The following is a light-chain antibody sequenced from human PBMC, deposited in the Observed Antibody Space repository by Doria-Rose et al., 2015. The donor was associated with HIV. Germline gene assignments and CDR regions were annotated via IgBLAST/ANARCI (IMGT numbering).Light chain of an antibody. CDR1: QSFSSTY. CDR3: HQYGTSWT. V-gene: IGKV3-20*01. J-gene: IGKJ1*01. Sequence: EIVLTQSPGTLSLSPGERATLSCRASQSFSSTYLAWYQHKPGQAPSLLIYDGSTRATGIPDRFSASGSGIDFTLTINRLEPEDFALYYCHQYGTSWTFGQGTKVEI. CDR2: DGS.